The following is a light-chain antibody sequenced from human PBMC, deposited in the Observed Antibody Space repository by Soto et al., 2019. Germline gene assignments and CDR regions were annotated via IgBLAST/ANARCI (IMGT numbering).Light chain of an antibody. CDR2: EGS. CDR1: SSDVGTYNL. CDR3: CSYPGSPTLV. J-gene: IGLJ2*01. Sequence: QSALTQPTSVSGSPGQSITISCTGTSSDVGTYNLVSWYQQHPGKAPKLMIYEGSKRPSGVSNRFSGSKSGNTASLTISGLQAEDEADYYWCSYPGSPTLVFGGGTQLTVL. V-gene: IGLV2-23*01.